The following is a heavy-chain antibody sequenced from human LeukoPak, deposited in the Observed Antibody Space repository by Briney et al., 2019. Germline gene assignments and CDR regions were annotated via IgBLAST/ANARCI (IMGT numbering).Heavy chain of an antibody. CDR2: IKSKSDGGTT. V-gene: IGHV3-15*01. J-gene: IGHJ5*02. CDR3: TTVLRLLLEP. D-gene: IGHD2-15*01. CDR1: GFTVSSNY. Sequence: PGGSLRLSCAASGFTVSSNYMSWVRQAPGKGLEWVGRIKSKSDGGTTDYAAPVKGRFTISRDDSKNTLSLQMNSLKTEDTAVYYCTTVLRLLLEPWGQGTLVTVSS.